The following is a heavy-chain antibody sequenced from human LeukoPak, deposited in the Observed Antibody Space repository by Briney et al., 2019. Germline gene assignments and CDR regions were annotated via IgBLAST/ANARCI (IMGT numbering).Heavy chain of an antibody. J-gene: IGHJ4*02. Sequence: GGSLRLSCADSGFTFSSCSMNWVRRAPGKGLEWVSYISSSSSTIYYADSVKGRFTISRDNAKNSLYLQMNSPRDEDSAVYYCARDPHISAAGTIFDNWGQGTLVTVSS. V-gene: IGHV3-48*02. D-gene: IGHD6-13*01. CDR3: ARDPHISAAGTIFDN. CDR2: ISSSSSTI. CDR1: GFTFSSCS.